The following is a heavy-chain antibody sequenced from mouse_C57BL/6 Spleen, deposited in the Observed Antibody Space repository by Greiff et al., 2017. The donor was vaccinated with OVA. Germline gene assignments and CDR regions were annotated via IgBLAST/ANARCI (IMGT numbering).Heavy chain of an antibody. Sequence: EVKLVESGGGLVKPGGSLKLSCAASGFTFSDYGMHWVRQAPAKGLEWVASLSSGRSTISSADTVSGRFTISRDNAKNTLFLQMTSLRSEDTARDYCARRDYGSSTDAMDYGGQGTSGTVSS. D-gene: IGHD1-1*01. V-gene: IGHV5-17*01. CDR2: LSSGRSTI. J-gene: IGHJ4*01. CDR3: ARRDYGSSTDAMDY. CDR1: GFTFSDYG.